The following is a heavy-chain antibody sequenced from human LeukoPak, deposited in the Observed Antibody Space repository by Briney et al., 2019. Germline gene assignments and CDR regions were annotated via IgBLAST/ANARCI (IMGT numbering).Heavy chain of an antibody. CDR3: ARWYCSGGTCYSDY. CDR2: ISYDGSNK. J-gene: IGHJ4*02. D-gene: IGHD2-15*01. Sequence: GRSLRLSCAASGFTFSSYGMHWVRQAPGKGLEWVAVISYDGSNKYYADSVKGRFTISRDNSKNTLYLQMNSLRAEDTAVFYCARWYCSGGTCYSDYWGQGTLVSVSS. V-gene: IGHV3-30*03. CDR1: GFTFSSYG.